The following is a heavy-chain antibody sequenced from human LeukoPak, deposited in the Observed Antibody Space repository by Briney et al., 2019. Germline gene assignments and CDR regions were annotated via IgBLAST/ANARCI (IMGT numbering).Heavy chain of an antibody. J-gene: IGHJ4*02. V-gene: IGHV4-39*01. CDR1: GGSISSSSYY. CDR3: ASDNSSSSVY. CDR2: IYYSGST. D-gene: IGHD6-13*01. Sequence: SETLSLTCTVSGGSISSSSYYWGWIRQPPGKGLEWIGSIYYSGSTYYNLSLKSRVTISVDTSKNQFSLKLSSVTAADTAVYYCASDNSSSSVYWGQGTLVTVSS.